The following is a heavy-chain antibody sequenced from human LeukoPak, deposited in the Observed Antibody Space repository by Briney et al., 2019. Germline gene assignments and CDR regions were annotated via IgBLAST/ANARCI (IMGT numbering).Heavy chain of an antibody. CDR2: VYTSGST. Sequence: SETLSLTCTVSGGSISSYYWSWIRQPAGKGLEWIGRVYTSGSTNYNPSLKSRVTMSVDTSKNQFSLKLSSVTAADTAVYYCAREGGYDSSGYNNYWGQGTLVTVSS. CDR1: GGSISSYY. D-gene: IGHD3-22*01. CDR3: AREGGYDSSGYNNY. J-gene: IGHJ4*02. V-gene: IGHV4-4*07.